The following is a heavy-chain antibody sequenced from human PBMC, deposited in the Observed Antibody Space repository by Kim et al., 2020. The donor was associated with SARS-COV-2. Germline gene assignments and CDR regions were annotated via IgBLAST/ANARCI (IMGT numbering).Heavy chain of an antibody. V-gene: IGHV4-38-2*01. J-gene: IGHJ3*01. CDR1: GSSIGAGYY. CDR3: ARHVVSGWFNFDV. Sequence: SETLSLTCAVSGSSIGAGYYWCWVRQLPGKGLEWIAIISHTGNIYYNPSLQTRVTMSGASSKSLVSLKLTSLSAADTAIYFCARHVVSGWFNFDVWGQG. CDR2: ISHTGNI. D-gene: IGHD6-13*01.